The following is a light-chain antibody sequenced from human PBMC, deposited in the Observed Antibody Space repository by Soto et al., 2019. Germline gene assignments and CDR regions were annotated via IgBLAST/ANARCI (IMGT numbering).Light chain of an antibody. J-gene: IGKJ1*01. CDR2: DAS. CDR3: QQYGSSPWT. CDR1: QSVSSR. V-gene: IGKV3-20*01. Sequence: EIVMTQSPGTLSVSPGERATLSWSASQSVSSRLAWYQQKRGQAPRLLIYDASTRATGIPARFSGSGSGTDFTLTISRLEPEDFAVYYCQQYGSSPWTFGQGTKVDIK.